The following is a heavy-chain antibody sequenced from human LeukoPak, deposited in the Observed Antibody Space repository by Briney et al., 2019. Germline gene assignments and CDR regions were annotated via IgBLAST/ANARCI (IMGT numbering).Heavy chain of an antibody. CDR1: GYTFTSYA. CDR2: INTNTGNP. J-gene: IGHJ2*01. D-gene: IGHD6-13*01. V-gene: IGHV7-4-1*02. CDR3: ARVKEQQLVPWYFDL. Sequence: GASVKVSCKASGYTFTSYAMNWVRQAPGQGLEWLGWINTNTGNPTYAQTFTGWFVFSLDTSVSTAYLQMSSLRAEDTAVYYCARVKEQQLVPWYFDLWGRGTLVTVSS.